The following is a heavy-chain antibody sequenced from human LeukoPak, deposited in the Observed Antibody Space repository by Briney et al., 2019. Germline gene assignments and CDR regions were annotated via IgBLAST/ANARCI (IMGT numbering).Heavy chain of an antibody. V-gene: IGHV4-59*01. Sequence: SETLSLTCTVSGGSISSYYWSWIRQPPGKGLEWIGYIYYSGSTNYNPSLKSRVTISVDTSKNQFSLKLSSVTAADTAVYYCARVKTGYGDYVVDYWGQGTLVTVSS. J-gene: IGHJ4*02. D-gene: IGHD4-17*01. CDR1: GGSISSYY. CDR2: IYYSGST. CDR3: ARVKTGYGDYVVDY.